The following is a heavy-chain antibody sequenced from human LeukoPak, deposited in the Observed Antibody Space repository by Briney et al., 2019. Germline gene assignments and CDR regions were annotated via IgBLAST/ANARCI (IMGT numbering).Heavy chain of an antibody. D-gene: IGHD2-21*01. CDR3: ARGYFVYYGMDV. Sequence: SETLSLTCAVYGGSFSGYYWSWIRQPPGKGLEWIGEINHSGSTNYNPSLKSRVTISVDTSKIQFSLKLRSVTAADTAVYYCARGYFVYYGMDVWGQGTTVTVSS. V-gene: IGHV4-34*01. CDR2: INHSGST. J-gene: IGHJ6*02. CDR1: GGSFSGYY.